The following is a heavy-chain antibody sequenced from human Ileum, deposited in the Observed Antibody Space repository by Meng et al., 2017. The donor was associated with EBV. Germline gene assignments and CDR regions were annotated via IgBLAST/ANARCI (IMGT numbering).Heavy chain of an antibody. V-gene: IGHV1-3*01. CDR2: INAGNGNT. Sequence: VPLWQSGAEVKKPGGSVKVSCKASGYTFTSYAMHWVRQAPGQRLEWMGWINAGNGNTKYSQKFQGRVTITRDTSASTAYMELSSLRSEDTAVYYCARGAYRGTVTTPSGNWGQGTLVTVSS. D-gene: IGHD4-17*01. J-gene: IGHJ4*02. CDR3: ARGAYRGTVTTPSGN. CDR1: GYTFTSYA.